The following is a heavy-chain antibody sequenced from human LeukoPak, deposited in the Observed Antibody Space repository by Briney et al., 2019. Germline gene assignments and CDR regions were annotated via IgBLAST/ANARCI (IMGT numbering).Heavy chain of an antibody. CDR1: GFSVSNNY. V-gene: IGHV3-53*01. CDR3: ASTSIIRGYDHDQYY. D-gene: IGHD5-12*01. Sequence: GGSLRLSCAASGFSVSNNYMGWVRQAPGKGLEWVSVIYSDDTTRYVDSLKGRFTISRDNSKNTLHLQMNSLRAEDTALYYCASTSIIRGYDHDQYYWGQGTLVTVSS. J-gene: IGHJ4*02. CDR2: IYSDDTT.